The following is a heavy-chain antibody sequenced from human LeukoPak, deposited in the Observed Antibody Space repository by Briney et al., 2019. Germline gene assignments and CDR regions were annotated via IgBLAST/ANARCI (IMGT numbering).Heavy chain of an antibody. CDR3: ARDEVYYFDY. CDR1: GFTFSSYS. V-gene: IGHV3-21*01. Sequence: GGSLRLSRAASGFTFSSYSMNWVRQAPGKGLEWVSSISSSSSYIYYADSVKGRFTISRDNAKNTLYLQMNSLRAEDTAVYYCARDEVYYFDYWGQGTLVTVSS. J-gene: IGHJ4*02. CDR2: ISSSSSYI.